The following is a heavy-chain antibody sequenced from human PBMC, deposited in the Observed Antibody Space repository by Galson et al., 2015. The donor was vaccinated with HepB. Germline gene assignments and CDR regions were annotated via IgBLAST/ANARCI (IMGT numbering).Heavy chain of an antibody. D-gene: IGHD3-22*01. Sequence: SGFTFTRSAVQWVRQARGQRLEWMGWIVVDSGDTNYAQKFQERVTITRDMSRSTAYMELSSLRSDDTAVYYCAADPYYDDRSGYSNLFDPWGQGTLVTVSS. CDR1: GFTFTRSA. CDR3: AADPYYDDRSGYSNLFDP. V-gene: IGHV1-58*01. CDR2: IVVDSGDT. J-gene: IGHJ5*02.